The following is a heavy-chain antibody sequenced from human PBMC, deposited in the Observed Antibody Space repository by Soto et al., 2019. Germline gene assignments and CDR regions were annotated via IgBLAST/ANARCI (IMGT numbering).Heavy chain of an antibody. V-gene: IGHV4-4*07. Sequence: SETLSLTCTVSGDSFRSYYWSWIRQPAGKGLEWIGRIQSSGSTNYNPSFKSRVTMSVDTSKIQFSLKLSSVTAADTAVYYCAREGGYSGNYYTPFDYWGQGTLVTVPQ. CDR1: GDSFRSYY. D-gene: IGHD1-26*01. J-gene: IGHJ4*02. CDR2: IQSSGST. CDR3: AREGGYSGNYYTPFDY.